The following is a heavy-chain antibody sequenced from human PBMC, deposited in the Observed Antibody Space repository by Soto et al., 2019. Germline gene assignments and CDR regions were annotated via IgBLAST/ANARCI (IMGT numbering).Heavy chain of an antibody. CDR3: ASQTGTPPWDYYYGMDV. Sequence: GESLKISCKGSGYSFSSYWIGWVRQMPGKGLEWMGIIYPGDSDTRYSPSFQGQVTISADKSISTAYLQWSSLKASDTAMYYCASQTGTPPWDYYYGMDVCGQGTTVTVSS. J-gene: IGHJ6*02. CDR2: IYPGDSDT. CDR1: GYSFSSYW. V-gene: IGHV5-51*01. D-gene: IGHD1-7*01.